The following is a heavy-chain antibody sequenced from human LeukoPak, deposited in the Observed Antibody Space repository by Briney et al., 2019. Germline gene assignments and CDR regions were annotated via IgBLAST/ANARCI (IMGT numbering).Heavy chain of an antibody. J-gene: IGHJ5*02. CDR2: IYYSGST. Sequence: SETLSLTCTVSGGSISSYYWSWIRQPPGKGLEWIGYIYYSGSTNYNPSLKSRVTISVDTSKNQFSLKLSSVTAADTAVYYCAMTYYYGSGSYQPFDPWGQGTLVTVSS. V-gene: IGHV4-59*01. D-gene: IGHD3-10*01. CDR3: AMTYYYGSGSYQPFDP. CDR1: GGSISSYY.